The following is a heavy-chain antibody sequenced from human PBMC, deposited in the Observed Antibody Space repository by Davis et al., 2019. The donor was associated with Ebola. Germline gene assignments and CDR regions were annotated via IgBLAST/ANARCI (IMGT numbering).Heavy chain of an antibody. V-gene: IGHV4-34*01. Sequence: SETLSLTCAVYGGSFSGYYWSWIRQPPGKGLEWIGEINHSGSTNYNPSLKSRVTISVDTSKNQFSLKLSSVTAADTAVYYCARVLSRWGSSGWYPTYFDYWGQGTLVTVSS. D-gene: IGHD6-19*01. J-gene: IGHJ4*02. CDR3: ARVLSRWGSSGWYPTYFDY. CDR2: INHSGST. CDR1: GGSFSGYY.